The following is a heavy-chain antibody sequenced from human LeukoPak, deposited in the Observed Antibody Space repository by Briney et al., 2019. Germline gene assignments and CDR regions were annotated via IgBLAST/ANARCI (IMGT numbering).Heavy chain of an antibody. J-gene: IGHJ4*02. V-gene: IGHV3-7*01. CDR3: ARAGSHWHYVY. CDR2: IKQDGSER. CDR1: GFTFSGFS. D-gene: IGHD3-10*01. Sequence: GESLRLPCAASGFTFSGFSMSWVRQSPTKGLEWVANIKQDGSERYYVDSVKGRFTISRDNAKNSLSLQMNNLRVEDTAVYYCARAGSHWHYVYWGQGTVVTVSS.